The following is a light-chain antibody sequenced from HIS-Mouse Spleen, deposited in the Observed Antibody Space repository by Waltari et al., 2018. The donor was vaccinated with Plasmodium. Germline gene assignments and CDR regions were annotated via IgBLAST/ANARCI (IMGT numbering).Light chain of an antibody. CDR3: YATDSSGKQRL. J-gene: IGLJ3*02. CDR1: AFPNKY. Sequence: SYELTQPPSVSLSPGQPARITCSAVAFPNKYAYGYQQKSGQAPVLVSDEGSKRPSRIPAGVAGTRSGTRTTLTNSGDQGEDEADYYCYATDSSGKQRLFGGGTKLTVL. CDR2: EGS. V-gene: IGLV3-10*01.